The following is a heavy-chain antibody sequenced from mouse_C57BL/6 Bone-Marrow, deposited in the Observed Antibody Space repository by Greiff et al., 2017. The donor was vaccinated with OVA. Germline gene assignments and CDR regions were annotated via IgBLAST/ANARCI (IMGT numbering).Heavy chain of an antibody. CDR3: AREGSNWVYAMDY. D-gene: IGHD4-1*01. V-gene: IGHV5-17*01. Sequence: EVKLVESGGGLVKPGGSLKLSCAASGFTFSDYGMHWVRQAPEKGLEWVAYISSGSSTIYYADTVKGRFTISRDNAKNTLFLQMTSLRSEDTAMYYGAREGSNWVYAMDYWGQGTSVTVSS. CDR2: ISSGSSTI. J-gene: IGHJ4*01. CDR1: GFTFSDYG.